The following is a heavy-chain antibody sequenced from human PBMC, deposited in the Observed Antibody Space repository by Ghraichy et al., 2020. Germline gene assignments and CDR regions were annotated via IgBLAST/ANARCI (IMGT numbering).Heavy chain of an antibody. Sequence: SETLSLTCAMYGGSFSGYYWSWIRQSPRKGLEWIGEISQTGGTKYSPSLKSRVTISIDTPNNEFSLKLTSVTAADTAVYYCVRGHDPSKPGYWGWGTLGHVS. CDR3: VRGHDPSKPGY. CDR2: ISQTGGT. CDR1: GGSFSGYY. V-gene: IGHV4-34*01. J-gene: IGHJ4*02. D-gene: IGHD1-14*01.